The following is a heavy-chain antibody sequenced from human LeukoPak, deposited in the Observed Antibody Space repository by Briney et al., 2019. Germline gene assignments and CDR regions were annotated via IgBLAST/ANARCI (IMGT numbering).Heavy chain of an antibody. D-gene: IGHD1-7*01. CDR3: AKERFRNYAFDY. J-gene: IGHJ4*02. V-gene: IGHV4-30-4*01. CDR1: GGSISSGAYY. Sequence: SETLSLTCTVSGGSISSGAYYWRWVRQPPGKGLEWVGYIYYSGPTYYNPSLKSRLTMSIDTSKNQFSLNLSSVTAADTAVYYCAKERFRNYAFDYWGQGALVTVSS. CDR2: IYYSGPT.